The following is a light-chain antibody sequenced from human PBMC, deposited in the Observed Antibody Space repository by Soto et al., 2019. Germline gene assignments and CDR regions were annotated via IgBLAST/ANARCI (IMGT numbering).Light chain of an antibody. CDR2: GNT. Sequence: QLVLTQPPSVSGAPGQRVTISCTGSSSNIGAAFGVHWYQHLLGTAPKLLIYGNTNRPSGVPDRFSGSKSGTSASLAITGLQAEDEAEYYCQSYDSSLSGWVFGGGTKVTVL. V-gene: IGLV1-40*01. J-gene: IGLJ3*02. CDR1: SSNIGAAFG. CDR3: QSYDSSLSGWV.